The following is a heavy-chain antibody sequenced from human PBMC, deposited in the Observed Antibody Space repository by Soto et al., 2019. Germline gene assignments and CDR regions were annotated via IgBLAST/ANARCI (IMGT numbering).Heavy chain of an antibody. J-gene: IGHJ6*02. CDR3: ARLSVGVCSSTSCPSYYYGMDV. V-gene: IGHV4-30-4*01. D-gene: IGHD2-2*01. Sequence: QVQLQESGPGLVKPSQTLSLTCTVSGGSISSGDYYWSWIRQPPGKGLERIGYIYYSGSTYYNPSLESRVTISVDTSKNQLSLKLSSVTAADTAVYYCARLSVGVCSSTSCPSYYYGMDVWGQGTTVTVSS. CDR1: GGSISSGDYY. CDR2: IYYSGST.